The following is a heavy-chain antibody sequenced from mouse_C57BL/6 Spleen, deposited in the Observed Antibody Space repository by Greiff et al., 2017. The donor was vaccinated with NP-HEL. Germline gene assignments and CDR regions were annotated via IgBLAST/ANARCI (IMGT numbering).Heavy chain of an antibody. CDR1: GYSITSGYY. V-gene: IGHV3-6*01. CDR2: ISYDGSN. CDR3: ARGDYYGSFDY. Sequence: EVQLQESGPGLVKPSQSLSLTCSVTGYSITSGYYWNWIRQFPGNKLEWMGYISYDGSNNYNPSLKNRISITRDTSKNQFFLKLNSVTTEDTATYYCARGDYYGSFDYWGQGTTLTVSS. J-gene: IGHJ2*01. D-gene: IGHD1-1*01.